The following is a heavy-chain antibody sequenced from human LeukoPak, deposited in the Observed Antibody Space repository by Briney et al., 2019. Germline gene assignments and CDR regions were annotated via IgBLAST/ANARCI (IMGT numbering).Heavy chain of an antibody. CDR1: GGSISSSNYY. J-gene: IGHJ6*03. CDR3: ARTAGRGYYYYMDV. Sequence: PSETLSLTCRVSGGSISSSNYYWGWIPQPPGLGLEWIGCIYYSGSTYYNASLKSRVTLSVDTSKNQFSLKLSSVTAADTAVYYCARTAGRGYYYYMDVWGKGTTVTVSS. CDR2: IYYSGST. D-gene: IGHD3-10*01. V-gene: IGHV4-39*07.